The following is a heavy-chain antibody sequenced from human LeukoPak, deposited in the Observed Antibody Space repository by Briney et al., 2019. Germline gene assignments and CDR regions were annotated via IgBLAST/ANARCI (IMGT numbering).Heavy chain of an antibody. J-gene: IGHJ6*03. CDR2: IVVGSGNT. CDR3: AAGSDYYYYYMDV. CDR1: GFTFTSSA. V-gene: IGHV1-58*01. Sequence: SVKVSCKASGFTFTSSAVRWVRQARGQRLEWIGWIVVGSGNTNYAQKFQERVTITRDMSTSTAYMELSSLRSEDTAVYYCAAGSDYYYYYMDVWGKGTTVTVSS.